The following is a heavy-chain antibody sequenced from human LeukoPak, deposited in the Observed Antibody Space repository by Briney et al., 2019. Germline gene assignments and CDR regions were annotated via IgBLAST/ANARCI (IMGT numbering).Heavy chain of an antibody. CDR3: ARGLVGATSYYYYYMDV. Sequence: SQTLSLTCTVSGDSISNYYWTWIRQPPGKGLEWIGYIYYSGSTNYNPSLKSRVTISIDTSKNQFSLKLSSVTAADTAVYYCARGLVGATSYYYYYMDVWGKGTTVTVSS. V-gene: IGHV4-59*01. CDR1: GDSISNYY. CDR2: IYYSGST. D-gene: IGHD1-26*01. J-gene: IGHJ6*03.